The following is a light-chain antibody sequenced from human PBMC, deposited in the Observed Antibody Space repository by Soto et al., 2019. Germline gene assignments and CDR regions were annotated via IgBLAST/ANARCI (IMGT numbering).Light chain of an antibody. J-gene: IGKJ1*01. CDR3: QHYNSYTEA. CDR2: KAS. CDR1: QTISSW. Sequence: DIQMTQSPSTLSGSVGDRVTITCRASQTISSWLAWYQQKPGKAPKLLIYKASTLKSGVPSRFSGSGPGTEFTLSISSLQPYAFAPYYCQHYNSYTEAFGQATKVDI. V-gene: IGKV1-5*03.